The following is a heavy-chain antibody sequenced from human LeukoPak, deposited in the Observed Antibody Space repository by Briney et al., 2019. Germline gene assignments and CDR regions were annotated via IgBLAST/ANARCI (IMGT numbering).Heavy chain of an antibody. D-gene: IGHD6-13*01. J-gene: IGHJ3*02. CDR3: ARDGYSSDAFDI. Sequence: SETLSLTCTVSGGSVSSGSHYWSWIRQPPGKGLEWIGYIYYSGSTNYTPSLKSRVTISVDTSENQFSLKLSSVTAADTAVYYCARDGYSSDAFDIWGQGTMVTVSS. CDR2: IYYSGST. CDR1: GGSVSSGSHY. V-gene: IGHV4-61*01.